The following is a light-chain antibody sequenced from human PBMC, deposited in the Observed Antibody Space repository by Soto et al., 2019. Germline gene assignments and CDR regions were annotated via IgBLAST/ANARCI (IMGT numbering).Light chain of an antibody. CDR2: AAS. CDR3: QQSYSTPGP. J-gene: IGKJ4*01. V-gene: IGKV1-39*01. Sequence: DIQMTQSPSSLSASVGDRVTITCRASQSISSYLNWYQQKPGKAPKLLIYAASSLQSGVPSRFSGSGSGTDFTLTISSLQPEDFATYYCQQSYSTPGPFDGGTKVEIK. CDR1: QSISSY.